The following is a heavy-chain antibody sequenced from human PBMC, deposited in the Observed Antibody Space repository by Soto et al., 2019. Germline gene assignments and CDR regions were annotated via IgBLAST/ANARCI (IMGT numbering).Heavy chain of an antibody. CDR3: ARDRYGDYVVND. CDR1: GFTFSSHS. J-gene: IGHJ4*02. D-gene: IGHD4-17*01. Sequence: EVQLVESGGGLVQPGGSLSLSCAASGFTFSSHSMNWVRQAPGKGLEWVSYISSSGSTIFYADSVKGRFTIPRDSAKNSLFLQMNNLRAEDTAVYYCARDRYGDYVVNDWGQGTLVTVSS. V-gene: IGHV3-48*01. CDR2: ISSSGSTI.